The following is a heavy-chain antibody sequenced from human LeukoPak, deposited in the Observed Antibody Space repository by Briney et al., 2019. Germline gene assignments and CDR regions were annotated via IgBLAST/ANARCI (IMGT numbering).Heavy chain of an antibody. Sequence: GASVKVSCKASGYTFTSYDINWVRQATGQGLEWMGWMNPNSGNTGYAQKFQGRVTMTRDTSTSTVYVELSSLRSEDTAVYYCARVPYCSNGICYTHYYCDYWGQGTLVTVSS. CDR2: MNPNSGNT. CDR3: ARVPYCSNGICYTHYYCDY. V-gene: IGHV1-8*01. CDR1: GYTFTSYD. J-gene: IGHJ4*02. D-gene: IGHD2-8*01.